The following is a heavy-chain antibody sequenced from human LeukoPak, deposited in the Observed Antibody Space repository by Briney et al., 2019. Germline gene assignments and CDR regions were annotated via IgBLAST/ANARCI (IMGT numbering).Heavy chain of an antibody. CDR1: GFTFSDYY. D-gene: IGHD3-10*01. CDR3: ARDYGYGSGSYPYYYYYYGMDV. V-gene: IGHV3-11*01. CDR2: ISSSGSTI. J-gene: IGHJ6*02. Sequence: GGSLRLSCAASGFTFSDYYMSWIRQAPGKGLEWVSYISSSGSTIYYADSVKGRFTISRDNAKNSLYLQMNSLRAEDTAVYYCARDYGYGSGSYPYYYYYYGMDVWGQGTTVTVS.